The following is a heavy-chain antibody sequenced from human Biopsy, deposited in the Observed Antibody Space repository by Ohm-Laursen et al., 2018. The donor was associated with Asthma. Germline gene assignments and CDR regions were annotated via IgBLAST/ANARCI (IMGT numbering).Heavy chain of an antibody. D-gene: IGHD3-22*01. Sequence: SLRLSCAASGFVFSQCGMHWVRQGQGKGLEWVALVSSDGHNRYYEDSVKGRFTISRDNSRNRLYLQINSLTVEDSAVYFCARQSGQEYGDSIPFDTWGQGTKVAVSS. CDR1: GFVFSQCG. CDR2: VSSDGHNR. CDR3: ARQSGQEYGDSIPFDT. J-gene: IGHJ3*02. V-gene: IGHV3-30*03.